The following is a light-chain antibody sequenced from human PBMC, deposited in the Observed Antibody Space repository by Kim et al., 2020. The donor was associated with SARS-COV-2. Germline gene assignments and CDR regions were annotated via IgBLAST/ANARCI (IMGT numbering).Light chain of an antibody. CDR3: QQYNSYSWT. J-gene: IGKJ1*01. V-gene: IGKV1-5*01. Sequence: DIQMTQSPSTLSASVGDRVTITCRASQSISSWLAWYQQKPGKAPNLLIYDASSLESGVPSRFSGYGSGTEFTLTISSLQADDSATYYCQQYNSYSWTFGQGTKVEIK. CDR2: DAS. CDR1: QSISSW.